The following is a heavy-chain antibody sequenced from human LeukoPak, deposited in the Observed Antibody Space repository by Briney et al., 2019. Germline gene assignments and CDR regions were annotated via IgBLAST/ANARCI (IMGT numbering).Heavy chain of an antibody. CDR3: ASTQVAGTAFDI. J-gene: IGHJ3*02. Sequence: KPGGSLRLSCAASGFTFSVFSMNWVRQAPGKGLEWVSSISSSSSYIYYADSVKGRFTISRDNAKNSLYLQMNSLRAEDTAVYYCASTQVAGTAFDIWGQGTMVTVSS. V-gene: IGHV3-21*01. D-gene: IGHD6-19*01. CDR1: GFTFSVFS. CDR2: ISSSSSYI.